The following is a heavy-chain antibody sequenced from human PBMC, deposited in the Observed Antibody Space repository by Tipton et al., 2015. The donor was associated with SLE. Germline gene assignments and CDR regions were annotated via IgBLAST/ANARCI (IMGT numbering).Heavy chain of an antibody. Sequence: LVQSSETLSLTCTVSGGSISGYYWSWIRQPAGKGLEWIGRVYSSGSTIYNPSIKSRITLSLDTSKNQFSLRVNSVTAADTAVYYCARGGGSYYDYWGQGTLVTVSS. CDR1: GGSISGYY. J-gene: IGHJ4*02. D-gene: IGHD1-26*01. CDR2: VYSSGST. V-gene: IGHV4-4*07. CDR3: ARGGGSYYDY.